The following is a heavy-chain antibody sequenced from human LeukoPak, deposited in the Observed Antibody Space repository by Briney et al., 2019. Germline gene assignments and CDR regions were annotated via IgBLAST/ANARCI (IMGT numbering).Heavy chain of an antibody. D-gene: IGHD3-22*01. CDR2: IYYSGTT. CDR3: AAGVEYYDVGGYFYPDY. Sequence: PSETLSLTCTVSGGTISSYFWTWIRQPPGKGLEWMGYIYYSGTTNYNPSLKSRVSMSVDTSKNQFSLKLSSVTAADTAVYYCAAGVEYYDVGGYFYPDYWGRGTLVTVSS. J-gene: IGHJ4*02. CDR1: GGTISSYF. V-gene: IGHV4-59*01.